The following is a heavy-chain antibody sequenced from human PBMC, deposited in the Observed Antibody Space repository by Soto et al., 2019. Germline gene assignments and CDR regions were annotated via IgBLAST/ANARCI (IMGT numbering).Heavy chain of an antibody. J-gene: IGHJ4*02. CDR2: IYHSGST. V-gene: IGHV4-4*02. D-gene: IGHD4-17*01. CDR3: AGLGTTVTTFVY. CDR1: GDSISSDNW. Sequence: SETLSLTCAVSGDSISSDNWWNWVRQPPGRGLEWIGEIYHSGSTNYNPSLKSRVTISVDKSKNQFSLKLTSVTAADTAVYYCAGLGTTVTTFVYWRQGTLVTVSS.